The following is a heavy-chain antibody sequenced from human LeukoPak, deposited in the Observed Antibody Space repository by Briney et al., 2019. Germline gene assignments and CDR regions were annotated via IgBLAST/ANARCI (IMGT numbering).Heavy chain of an antibody. CDR1: GFTFSSYS. J-gene: IGHJ6*03. V-gene: IGHV3-21*01. Sequence: GGSLRLSCAASGFTFSSYSMNWVRQAPGKGLEWVSSISSSSYIYYADSVKGRFTISRDNAKNSLYLQMNSLRAEDTAVSYCARAHTVATYYMDVWGKGTTVTVSS. CDR3: ARAHTVATYYMDV. D-gene: IGHD4-17*01. CDR2: ISSSSYI.